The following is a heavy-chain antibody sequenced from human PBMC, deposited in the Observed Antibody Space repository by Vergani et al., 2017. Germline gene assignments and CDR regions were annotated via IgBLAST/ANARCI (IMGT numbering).Heavy chain of an antibody. Sequence: QLQLQESGPGLVKPSETLSLTCTVSGGSISSGSYYWGWVRQPPGKGRGWIGIIYYNGTTHYKPSLKSRVTISVDTSKNQLSLKLSSVTAADTAVYYCWCGSGEDFDYWGQGTLVTVSS. CDR3: WCGSGEDFDY. J-gene: IGHJ4*02. D-gene: IGHD3-10*01. V-gene: IGHV4-39*01. CDR1: GGSISSGSYY. CDR2: IYYNGTT.